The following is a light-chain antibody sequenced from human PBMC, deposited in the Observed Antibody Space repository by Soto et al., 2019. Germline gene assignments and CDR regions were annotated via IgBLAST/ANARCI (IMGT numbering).Light chain of an antibody. CDR3: QQRSNWSIT. CDR2: DAS. CDR1: QSVSSY. Sequence: EIVLTQSPATLSLSPGERATLSCRASQSVSSYLAWYQQKPGQAPRLLIYDASNRATGIPARFSGSGSGTAFTLPISSLEPEDFAVYYCQQRSNWSITFGQGTRLEIK. V-gene: IGKV3-11*01. J-gene: IGKJ5*01.